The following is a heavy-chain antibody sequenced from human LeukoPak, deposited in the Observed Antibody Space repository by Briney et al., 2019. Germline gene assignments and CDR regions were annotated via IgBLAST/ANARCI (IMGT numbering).Heavy chain of an antibody. CDR3: ATLVARGYYGSGSAFDY. D-gene: IGHD3-10*01. J-gene: IGHJ4*02. V-gene: IGHV3-21*04. CDR1: GFTFSRYS. Sequence: GGSLRLSCAASGFTFSRYSMTWVRQAPGKGLEWVSSISSSSSYIYYGDSVKGRFTISRDNVKNSLYLQMNSLRAEDTSVYYCATLVARGYYGSGSAFDYWGQGTLVTVSS. CDR2: ISSSSSYI.